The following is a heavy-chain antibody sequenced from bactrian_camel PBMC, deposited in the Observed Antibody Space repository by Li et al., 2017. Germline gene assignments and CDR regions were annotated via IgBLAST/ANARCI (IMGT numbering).Heavy chain of an antibody. V-gene: IGHV3S6*01. J-gene: IGHJ4*01. CDR1: GFTFSRVN. Sequence: VQLVESGGGLVQPGGSLRLSRTASGFTFSRVNMNWVRQAPGKGLEWVSGIYSDGSNTYYADSVKGRFTISPDSAKNTLHLEMNSLRIEDTAMYYCAADPYCISLIDTMEKDYGQGTQDTVS. CDR2: IYSDGSNT. D-gene: IGHD1*01.